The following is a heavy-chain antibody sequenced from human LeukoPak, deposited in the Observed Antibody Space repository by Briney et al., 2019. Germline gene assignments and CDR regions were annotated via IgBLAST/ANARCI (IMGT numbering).Heavy chain of an antibody. CDR2: IYYSGST. D-gene: IGHD3-22*01. CDR3: ARPWADYYDSSGSAWSFDL. J-gene: IGHJ2*01. CDR1: GGSISSYS. Sequence: SETLSLICTVSGGSISSYSWSWIRQPPGKGLEWIGYIYYSGSTNYNPSLKSRVTISVDTSKNQFSLKLSSVTAADTAVYYCARPWADYYDSSGSAWSFDLSGRRTLVTVSS. V-gene: IGHV4-59*08.